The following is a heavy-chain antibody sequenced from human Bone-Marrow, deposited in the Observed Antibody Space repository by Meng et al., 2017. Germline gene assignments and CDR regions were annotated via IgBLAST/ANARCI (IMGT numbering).Heavy chain of an antibody. Sequence: GTLKISCKGSGYSFTSYWIGWVRQMPGKGLEWMGIIYPGDSDTRYSPSFQGQVTISADKSISTAYLQWSSLKASDTAMYYCARGGFGELLRRWFDPWGQGTLVTVSS. D-gene: IGHD3-10*01. CDR1: GYSFTSYW. V-gene: IGHV5-51*01. CDR3: ARGGFGELLRRWFDP. J-gene: IGHJ5*02. CDR2: IYPGDSDT.